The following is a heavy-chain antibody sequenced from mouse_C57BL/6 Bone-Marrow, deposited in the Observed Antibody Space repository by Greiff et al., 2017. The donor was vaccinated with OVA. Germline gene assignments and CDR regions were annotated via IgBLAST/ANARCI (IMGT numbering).Heavy chain of an antibody. J-gene: IGHJ1*03. CDR2: IHPNSGST. D-gene: IGHD5-1*01. V-gene: IGHV1-64*01. CDR1: GYTFTSYW. Sequence: VQLQQPGAELVKPGASVKLSCKASGYTFTSYWMHWVKQRPGQGLEWIGMIHPNSGSTNYNEKFKNKATLTVDKSSSTAYMQLSSLTSEDSAVYYCARFLTSTHWYFDVWGTGTTVTVSS. CDR3: ARFLTSTHWYFDV.